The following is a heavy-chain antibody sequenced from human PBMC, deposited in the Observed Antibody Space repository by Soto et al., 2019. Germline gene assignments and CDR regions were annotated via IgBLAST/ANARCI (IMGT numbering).Heavy chain of an antibody. V-gene: IGHV3-30*18. CDR1: GFTFSSFG. J-gene: IGHJ5*02. CDR3: TNGLGAVGS. D-gene: IGHD1-26*01. Sequence: PGGSLRLSCAASGFTFSSFGMDWVRQAPGKGLEWVAVISYDGINKNYADSVKGRFTISRDNSKNTVYLQMNSLRAEDTAVYYCTNGLGAVGSWGQGTLVTVSS. CDR2: ISYDGINK.